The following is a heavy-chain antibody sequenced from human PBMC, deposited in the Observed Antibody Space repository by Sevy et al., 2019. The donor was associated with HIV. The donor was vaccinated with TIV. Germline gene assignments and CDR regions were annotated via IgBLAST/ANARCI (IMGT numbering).Heavy chain of an antibody. CDR3: ARRYFDV. J-gene: IGHJ4*02. V-gene: IGHV3-7*01. Sequence: GGSLRLSCAASGFTFHTYWMQWVRQAPGKGLEWVANIRQDGNEIHYADSVKGRFTISRDNAMQSLYLEMNNLRVEDSVIYYCARRYFDVWGQGTLVTVSS. CDR2: IRQDGNEI. CDR1: GFTFHTYW.